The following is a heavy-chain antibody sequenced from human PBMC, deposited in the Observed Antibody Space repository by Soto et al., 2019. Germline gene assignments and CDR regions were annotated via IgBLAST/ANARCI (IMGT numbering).Heavy chain of an antibody. D-gene: IGHD2-2*01. CDR2: ISSSSSYI. CDR3: ARDLVVVPAADSSNWFDP. Sequence: GGSLRLSCAASGFTFSSYSMNWVRQAPGKGLEWVSSISSSSSYIYYADSVKGRFTISRDNAKNSLYLQMNSLRAEDTAVYYCARDLVVVPAADSSNWFDPWGQGTLVTVSS. V-gene: IGHV3-21*04. J-gene: IGHJ5*02. CDR1: GFTFSSYS.